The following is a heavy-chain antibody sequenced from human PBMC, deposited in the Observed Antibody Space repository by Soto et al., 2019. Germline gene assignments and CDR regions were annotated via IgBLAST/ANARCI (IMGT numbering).Heavy chain of an antibody. J-gene: IGHJ6*02. CDR3: APLSVSLSGPYGIHV. D-gene: IGHD2-15*01. V-gene: IGHV4-39*01. Sequence: SETLSLTCSVSGYSVSSSDYYWAWIRQPPGKGLEWIGSMFYSGLTYYNPSLKSRVTLSVDTSKNQFSVRLNSVTAADTAVYYCAPLSVSLSGPYGIHVWGQGTTVTVSS. CDR2: MFYSGLT. CDR1: GYSVSSSDYY.